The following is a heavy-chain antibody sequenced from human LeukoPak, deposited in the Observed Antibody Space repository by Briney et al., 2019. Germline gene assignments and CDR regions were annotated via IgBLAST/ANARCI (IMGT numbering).Heavy chain of an antibody. D-gene: IGHD2-2*01. Sequence: SETLSLTCTVSGGSISSSSYYWGWIRQPPGKGLEWIGSIYHSGSTYYNPSLKSRVTISVDTSKNQFSLKLSSVTAADTAVYYCARRRKYCSSTSCYNTSFDYWGQGTLVTVSS. CDR1: GGSISSSSYY. CDR3: ARRRKYCSSTSCYNTSFDY. V-gene: IGHV4-39*07. J-gene: IGHJ4*02. CDR2: IYHSGST.